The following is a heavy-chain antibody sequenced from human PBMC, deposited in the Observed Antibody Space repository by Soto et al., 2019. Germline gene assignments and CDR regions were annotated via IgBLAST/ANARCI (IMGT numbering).Heavy chain of an antibody. J-gene: IGHJ6*02. D-gene: IGHD5-18*01. V-gene: IGHV4-30-4*01. CDR2: IYYSGST. Sequence: QVQLQESGPGLVKPSQTLSLTCTVSGGSISSGDYYWSWIRQPPGKGLEWIGYIYYSGSTYYNPSPKLRGTMTVATSKTQCTRTLSSVTAADTAVYCCARWIQLWSPIGRHYRYGDVWAQGTTVTVSS. CDR1: GGSISSGDYY. CDR3: ARWIQLWSPIGRHYRYGDV.